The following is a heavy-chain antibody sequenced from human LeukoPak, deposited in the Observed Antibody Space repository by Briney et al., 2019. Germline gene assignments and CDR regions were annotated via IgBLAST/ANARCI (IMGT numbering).Heavy chain of an antibody. V-gene: IGHV3-7*03. D-gene: IGHD2-8*02. CDR2: INTDGTDK. Sequence: GGSLTLSCAASGFTFTTYWRSWIRQAPGKGLEWVANINTDGTDKYYVDSVKGRFTFSRDNAQNSLYLQMSSLRVEDTAVYYCVTYSTGLYKGLEFWGQGTQVTVSS. J-gene: IGHJ4*02. CDR3: VTYSTGLYKGLEF. CDR1: GFTFTTYW.